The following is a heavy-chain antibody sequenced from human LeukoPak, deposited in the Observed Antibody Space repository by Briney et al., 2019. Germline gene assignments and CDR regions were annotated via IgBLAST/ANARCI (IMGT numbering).Heavy chain of an antibody. Sequence: PGRSLRLSCAASGITFTSYGMHWVRQAPGKGLEWVAVISYDGSNKYYADSVKGRFTISRDNSKNTLYLQMNSLRAENTAVYYCAKDWARSGWMTYYFDYWGQGILVTVSS. V-gene: IGHV3-30*18. J-gene: IGHJ4*02. CDR2: ISYDGSNK. D-gene: IGHD6-19*01. CDR3: AKDWARSGWMTYYFDY. CDR1: GITFTSYG.